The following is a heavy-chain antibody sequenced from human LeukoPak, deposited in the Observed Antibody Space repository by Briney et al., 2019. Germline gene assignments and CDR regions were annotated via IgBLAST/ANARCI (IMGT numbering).Heavy chain of an antibody. Sequence: GASVKVSCKASGYTFTSYSINWVRQAPGQGLEWMGWISAYNGNTNYAQKLQGRVTMTTDTSTSTAYMELRSLRSDDTAVYYCARDEMWGARRLGELSLDYWGQGTLVTVSS. CDR3: ARDEMWGARRLGELSLDY. J-gene: IGHJ4*02. CDR1: GYTFTSYS. CDR2: ISAYNGNT. D-gene: IGHD3-16*02. V-gene: IGHV1-18*01.